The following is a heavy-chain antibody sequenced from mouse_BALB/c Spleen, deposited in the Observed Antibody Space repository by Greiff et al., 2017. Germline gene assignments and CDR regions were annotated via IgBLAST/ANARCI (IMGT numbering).Heavy chain of an antibody. CDR2: IWGGGST. D-gene: IGHD1-1*01. V-gene: IGHV2-6-5*01. J-gene: IGHJ1*01. Sequence: QVQLQQSGPGLVAPSQSLSITCTVSGFSLTDYGVSWIRQPPGKGLEWLGVIWGGGSTYYNSALKSRLSIRKDNSKSQVFLKMNSLQTDDTAMYYCAKHLTVDQLYWYFDVWGAGTTVTVSS. CDR1: GFSLTDYG. CDR3: AKHLTVDQLYWYFDV.